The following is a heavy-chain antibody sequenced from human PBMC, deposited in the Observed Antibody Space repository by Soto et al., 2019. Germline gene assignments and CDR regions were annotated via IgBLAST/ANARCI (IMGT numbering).Heavy chain of an antibody. Sequence: QVQLVQSGAEVKKPGASVKVSCKASGYTFTSYYMHWVRQAPGQGLEWMGIINPSGGSTTYAQKFQGRGTMTRDTSTSTVYMELSSLRSEDTPVYYCAGVGGYSYGGVDYWGQGTLVTVSS. CDR1: GYTFTSYY. D-gene: IGHD5-18*01. J-gene: IGHJ4*02. V-gene: IGHV1-46*01. CDR2: INPSGGST. CDR3: AGVGGYSYGGVDY.